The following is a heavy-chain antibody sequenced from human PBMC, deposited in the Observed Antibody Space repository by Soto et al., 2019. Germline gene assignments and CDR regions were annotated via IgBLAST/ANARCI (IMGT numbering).Heavy chain of an antibody. D-gene: IGHD6-25*01. V-gene: IGHV1-18*01. CDR3: ARRKERSGPHYFDY. J-gene: IGHJ4*02. CDR1: GGTFSSYA. Sequence: ASVKVSCKASGGTFSSYAISWVRQAPGQGLEWMGWIAAFNGNTHYAQKLQGRVTVTRNTSISTVYMEMSGLRLDDTAVYYCARRKERSGPHYFDYWGQGSQVTVSS. CDR2: IAAFNGNT.